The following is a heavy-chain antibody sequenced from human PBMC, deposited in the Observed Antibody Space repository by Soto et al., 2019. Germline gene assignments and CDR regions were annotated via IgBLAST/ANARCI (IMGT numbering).Heavy chain of an antibody. J-gene: IGHJ5*02. CDR3: ARVGSPTYDYYDSSGYYFSWFDP. V-gene: IGHV1-2*04. Sequence: ASVKLSCKASGYPFTGYYIHWVRQAPGQGLEWMGWINPNSGGTNYAQKFQGWVTMTRDTSISTAYMELSRLRSDDTAVYYCARVGSPTYDYYDSSGYYFSWFDPWGQGTLVTVSS. CDR1: GYPFTGYY. CDR2: INPNSGGT. D-gene: IGHD3-22*01.